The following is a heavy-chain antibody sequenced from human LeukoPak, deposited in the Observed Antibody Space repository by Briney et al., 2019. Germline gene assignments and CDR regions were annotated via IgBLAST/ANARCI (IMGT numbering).Heavy chain of an antibody. CDR1: GLTLSNSA. D-gene: IGHD4-17*01. Sequence: PGGSLRLSCAASGLTLSNSAMHWVRQAPGKGLEWVAAISYDGNNKYYADSVKGRFTISRDNSKNTLYLQMNSVRDEDTAVYYCARDIGGLDGDGLDYWGQGTLVTVSS. CDR2: ISYDGNNK. J-gene: IGHJ4*02. CDR3: ARDIGGLDGDGLDY. V-gene: IGHV3-30*03.